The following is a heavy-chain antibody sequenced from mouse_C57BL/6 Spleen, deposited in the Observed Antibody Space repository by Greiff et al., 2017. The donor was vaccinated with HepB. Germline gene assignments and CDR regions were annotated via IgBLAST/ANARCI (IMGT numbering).Heavy chain of an antibody. Sequence: QVQLQQPGAELVRPGTSVKLSCKASGYTFTSYWMHWVKQRPGQGLEWIGVIDPSDSYTNYNQKFKGKATLTVDTSSSTAYMQLSSLTYEDSAVYYCASIYDGYSYWGQGTTLTVSS. D-gene: IGHD2-3*01. CDR2: IDPSDSYT. CDR1: GYTFTSYW. V-gene: IGHV1-59*01. J-gene: IGHJ2*01. CDR3: ASIYDGYSY.